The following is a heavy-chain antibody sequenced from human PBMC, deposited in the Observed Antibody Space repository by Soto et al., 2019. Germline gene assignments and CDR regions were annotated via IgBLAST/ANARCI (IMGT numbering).Heavy chain of an antibody. V-gene: IGHV4-34*01. D-gene: IGHD2-15*01. CDR3: ARIVVVVAATSFDY. J-gene: IGHJ4*02. CDR1: GGSFSGYY. CDR2: INHSGST. Sequence: PSETLSLTCAVYGGSFSGYYWSWILQPPGKGLEWIGEINHSGSTNYNPSLKSRVTISVDTSKNQFSLKLSSVTAADTAVYYCARIVVVVAATSFDYWGQGTLVTVSS.